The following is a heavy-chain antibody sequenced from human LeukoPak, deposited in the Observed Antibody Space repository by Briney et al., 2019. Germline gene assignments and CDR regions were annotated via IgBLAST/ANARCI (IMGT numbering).Heavy chain of an antibody. J-gene: IGHJ4*02. CDR3: ARDISRYYYDSSGWFDY. Sequence: SETLSLTCTVSGGSICSGSYYWSWIRQPAGKGLEWIGRIYTSGSTNYNPSLKSRVTISVDTSKNQFSLKLSSVTAADTAVYYCARDISRYYYDSSGWFDYWGQGTLVTVSS. CDR1: GGSICSGSYY. CDR2: IYTSGST. V-gene: IGHV4-61*02. D-gene: IGHD3-22*01.